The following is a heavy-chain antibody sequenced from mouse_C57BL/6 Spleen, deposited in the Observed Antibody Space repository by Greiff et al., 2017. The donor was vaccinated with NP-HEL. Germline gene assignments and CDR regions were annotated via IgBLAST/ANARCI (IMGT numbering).Heavy chain of an antibody. CDR3: ARGDWDGYFDV. CDR1: GYSITSGYY. V-gene: IGHV3-6*01. D-gene: IGHD4-1*01. J-gene: IGHJ1*03. CDR2: ISYDGSN. Sequence: DVKLQESGPGLVKPSQSLSLTCSVTGYSITSGYYWNWIRQFPGNKLEWMGYISYDGSNNYNPSLKNRISITRDTSKNQCFLKLNSVTTEDTATYYCARGDWDGYFDVWGTGTTVTVSS.